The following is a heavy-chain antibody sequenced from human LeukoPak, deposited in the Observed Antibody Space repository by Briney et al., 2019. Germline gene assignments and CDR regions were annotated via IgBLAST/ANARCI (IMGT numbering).Heavy chain of an antibody. V-gene: IGHV4-34*01. CDR1: GGSFSGYY. D-gene: IGHD3-16*01. J-gene: IGHJ5*01. CDR2: INHSGST. Sequence: SETLSLTCAVYGGSFSGYYWSWIRQPPGKGLEWIGEINHSGSTNYNPSLKSRVTISVDTSKNQFSLKLSSVTAADTAVYYCARGRGTRVGYNWFDSWGQGTLVTVSS. CDR3: ARGRGTRVGYNWFDS.